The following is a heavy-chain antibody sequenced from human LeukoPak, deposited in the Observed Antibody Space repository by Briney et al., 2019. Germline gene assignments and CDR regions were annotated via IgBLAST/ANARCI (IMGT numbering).Heavy chain of an antibody. D-gene: IGHD3-10*01. V-gene: IGHV4-59*01. Sequence: ASETLSLTCTVSGGSMNPYHWSWIRQPAGKGLEWIGYIYYSGSTNYNPSLKSRVTISVDTSKNQFSLKLSSVTAADTAVYYCVRDQGTWWFDPWGQGTLVTVSS. CDR2: IYYSGST. J-gene: IGHJ5*02. CDR3: VRDQGTWWFDP. CDR1: GGSMNPYH.